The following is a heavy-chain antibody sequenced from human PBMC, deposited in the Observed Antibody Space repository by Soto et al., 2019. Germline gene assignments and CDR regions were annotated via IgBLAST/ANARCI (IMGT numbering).Heavy chain of an antibody. CDR2: IYYSGST. V-gene: IGHV4-59*01. Sequence: QVQLQESGPGLVKPSETLSLTCTVSGDSISSYYWSWIRQPPGKGLEWIGYIYYSGSTNYNPSLKSRVTISVDTSKNQFSLKLSSVTAADTAVYYCARALRAHYGMDVWGQGTTVTVSS. CDR3: ARALRAHYGMDV. J-gene: IGHJ6*02. CDR1: GDSISSYY.